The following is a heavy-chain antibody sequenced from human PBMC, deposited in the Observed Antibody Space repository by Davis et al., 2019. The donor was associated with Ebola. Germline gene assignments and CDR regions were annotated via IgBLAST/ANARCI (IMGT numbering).Heavy chain of an antibody. CDR2: ISGSGGST. D-gene: IGHD6-13*01. CDR3: AKDTTGYSSSWYEFSWFDP. J-gene: IGHJ5*02. Sequence: GESLKISCAASGFTFSSYAMSWVRQAPGKGLEWVSAISGSGGSTYNADSVKGRFTISRDNSKNTLYLQMNSLRAEDTAVYYCAKDTTGYSSSWYEFSWFDPWGQGTLVTVSS. CDR1: GFTFSSYA. V-gene: IGHV3-23*01.